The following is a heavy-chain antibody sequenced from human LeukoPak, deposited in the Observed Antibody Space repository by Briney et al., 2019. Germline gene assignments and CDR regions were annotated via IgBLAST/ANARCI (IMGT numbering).Heavy chain of an antibody. D-gene: IGHD3-9*01. CDR3: AREGDYYDILTGSVRRYFDY. J-gene: IGHJ4*02. CDR1: GGSISSYY. V-gene: IGHV4-4*07. CDR2: IYTSGST. Sequence: PSETLSLTCTVSGGSISSYYWSWIRQPAGKGLEWIGRIYTSGSTNYNPSLKSRVTISVDTSKNQFSLKLSSVTAADTAVYYCAREGDYYDILTGSVRRYFDYWGQGTLVTVSS.